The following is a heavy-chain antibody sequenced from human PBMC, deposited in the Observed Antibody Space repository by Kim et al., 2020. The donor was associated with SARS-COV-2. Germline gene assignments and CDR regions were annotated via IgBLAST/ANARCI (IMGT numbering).Heavy chain of an antibody. CDR3: ARVGEVAVAGRYYYYGMDV. J-gene: IGHJ6*02. Sequence: SQTLSLTCAISGDSVSSNSAAWNWIRQSPSRGLEWLGRTYYRSKWYNDYAVSVKSRITINPDTSKNQFSLQLNSVTPEDTAVYYCARVGEVAVAGRYYYYGMDVWGQGTTVTVSS. D-gene: IGHD6-19*01. CDR2: TYYRSKWYN. V-gene: IGHV6-1*01. CDR1: GDSVSSNSAA.